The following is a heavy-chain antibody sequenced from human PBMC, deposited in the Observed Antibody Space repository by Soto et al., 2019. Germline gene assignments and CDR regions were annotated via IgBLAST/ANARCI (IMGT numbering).Heavy chain of an antibody. CDR2: IYYSGST. J-gene: IGHJ6*03. V-gene: IGHV4-59*01. CDR1: GGSISSYY. Sequence: SEPLSLTCTVSGGSISSYYWSWIRQPPGKGLEWIGYIYYSGSTNYNPSLKSRVTISVDTSKNQFSLKLSSVTAADTAVYYCARGEYDFNYYYYYYMDVWGKGTTVTVSS. D-gene: IGHD3-3*01. CDR3: ARGEYDFNYYYYYYMDV.